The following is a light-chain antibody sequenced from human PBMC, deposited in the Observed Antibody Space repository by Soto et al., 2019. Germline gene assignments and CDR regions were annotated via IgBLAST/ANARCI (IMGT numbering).Light chain of an antibody. CDR1: SSDVGGYNY. J-gene: IGLJ1*01. CDR2: EVY. CDR3: SSYVGTNSYV. Sequence: QSVLTQPPSASGSPGQSVTISCTGASSDVGGYNYVSWYQQHPGKAPKLIIDEVYKRPSGVPDRFSGSKSGNTAALTVSGLQAEDEADYYCSSYVGTNSYVFGTGTKVTVL. V-gene: IGLV2-8*01.